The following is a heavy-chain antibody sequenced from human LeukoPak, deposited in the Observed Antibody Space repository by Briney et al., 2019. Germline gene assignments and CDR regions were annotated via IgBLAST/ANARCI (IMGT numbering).Heavy chain of an antibody. D-gene: IGHD6-6*01. CDR1: GFTFSSHM. J-gene: IGHJ4*02. V-gene: IGHV3-21*01. CDR3: ARDLGIAARPLDY. Sequence: PGGALRLSCAASGFTFSSHMMNWVRQAPGKGLGWVSSISSSSTYIYYADSVKGRFTISRDNAKNSLYLQMNSLRAEDTAVYYCARDLGIAARPLDYWGQGTLVTVSS. CDR2: ISSSSTYI.